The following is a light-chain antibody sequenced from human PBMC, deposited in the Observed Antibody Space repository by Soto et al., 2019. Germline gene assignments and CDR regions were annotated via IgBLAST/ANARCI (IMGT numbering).Light chain of an antibody. CDR2: GAS. CDR3: RQYNNWPGT. J-gene: IGKJ4*01. V-gene: IGKV3-15*01. Sequence: EIVMTQSPATLSVSPGERATLSCRASQSVSNNLAWYQQKPGQAPRLLIYGASTRATGIPARFSGSGSGTEFTLTISSLQSEDFAVYYCRQYNNWPGTFGGGTVVEIK. CDR1: QSVSNN.